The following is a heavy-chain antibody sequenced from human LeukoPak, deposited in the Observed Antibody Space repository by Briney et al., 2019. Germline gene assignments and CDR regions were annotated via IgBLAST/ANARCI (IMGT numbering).Heavy chain of an antibody. V-gene: IGHV3-33*06. J-gene: IGHJ4*02. Sequence: GRSLRLYCAASGFTFSNYGMHWVRQAPGKGLEWVAVIWHDGSNKYYADSVKGRFTISRDNSKNTLYLQMNSLRAEDTAVYYCANNFDYWGQGTLVTVSS. CDR1: GFTFSNYG. CDR3: ANNFDY. CDR2: IWHDGSNK.